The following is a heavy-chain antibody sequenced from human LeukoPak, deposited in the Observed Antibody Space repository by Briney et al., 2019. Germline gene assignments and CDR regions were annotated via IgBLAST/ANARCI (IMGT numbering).Heavy chain of an antibody. D-gene: IGHD1-26*01. Sequence: PSETLSLTCAVYGGSFSGYYWSWIRQPPGKGLEWIGEINHSGSTNYNPSLKSRVTISVDTSKNQFSLKLSSVTAADTAVYYCARLRGEWELLGPFDYWGQGTLVTVSS. CDR1: GGSFSGYY. CDR3: ARLRGEWELLGPFDY. V-gene: IGHV4-34*01. J-gene: IGHJ4*02. CDR2: INHSGST.